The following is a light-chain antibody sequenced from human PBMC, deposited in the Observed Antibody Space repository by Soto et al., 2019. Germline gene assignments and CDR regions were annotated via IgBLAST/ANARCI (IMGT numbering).Light chain of an antibody. J-gene: IGKJ1*01. CDR3: QQSYRTPLT. CDR1: QSISGY. V-gene: IGKV1-39*01. CDR2: TAS. Sequence: DIQMTQSPSSLSASIGDRVTITCRASQSISGYLNWYQQELGKAPKLLIYTASNLQSGVPSRFSGSGSGTDFTLTISSLQPEDFATYYCQQSYRTPLTFGQGTKVDIK.